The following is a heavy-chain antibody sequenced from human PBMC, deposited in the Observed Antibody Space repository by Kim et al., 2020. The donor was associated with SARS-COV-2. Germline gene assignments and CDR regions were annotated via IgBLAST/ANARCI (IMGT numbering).Heavy chain of an antibody. V-gene: IGHV1-46*01. CDR2: INPSGGST. CDR3: ARDDGDGIVGATTDY. J-gene: IGHJ4*02. Sequence: ASVKVSCKASGYTFTSYYMHWVRQAPGQGLEWMGIINPSGGSTSYAQKFQGRVTMTRDTSTSTVYMELSSLRSEDTAVYYCARDDGDGIVGATTDYWGQGTLVTVSS. D-gene: IGHD1-26*01. CDR1: GYTFTSYY.